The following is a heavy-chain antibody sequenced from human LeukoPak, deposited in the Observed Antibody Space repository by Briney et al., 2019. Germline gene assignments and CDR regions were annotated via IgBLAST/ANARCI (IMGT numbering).Heavy chain of an antibody. J-gene: IGHJ4*01. CDR3: ASGYCGGACQLGGVDM. V-gene: IGHV4-61*02. Sequence: SETLSLTCTVSGGSISSGSYYWSWIRQPAGKGLEWIGRIYTSGSTNYNPSLKSRVTISLDTSGNQFSLKLSSVTAADTAVYYCASGYCGGACQLGGVDMWGQGTLVTVSS. CDR2: IYTSGST. D-gene: IGHD2-21*02. CDR1: GGSISSGSYY.